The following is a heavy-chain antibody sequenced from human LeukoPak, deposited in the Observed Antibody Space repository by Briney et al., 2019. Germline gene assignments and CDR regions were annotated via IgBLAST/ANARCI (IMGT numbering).Heavy chain of an antibody. J-gene: IGHJ4*02. CDR3: ARGGLGYCSSTSCSPFDY. D-gene: IGHD2-2*01. Sequence: RASVKVSCKASGGTFSSYAISWVRQAPGQGLEWMGGIIPIFGTANYAQKFQGRVTITADESTSTAYMELSSLRSEDTAVYYCARGGLGYCSSTSCSPFDYWGQGTLVTVSS. V-gene: IGHV1-69*13. CDR1: GGTFSSYA. CDR2: IIPIFGTA.